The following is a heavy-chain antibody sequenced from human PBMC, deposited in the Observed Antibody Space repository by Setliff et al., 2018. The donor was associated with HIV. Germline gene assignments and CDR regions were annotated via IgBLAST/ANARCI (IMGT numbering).Heavy chain of an antibody. CDR2: IYFTGSR. CDR3: ARVQMAYAAFDV. D-gene: IGHD4-17*01. V-gene: IGHV4-59*01. J-gene: IGHJ3*01. CDR1: GGSISTYY. Sequence: SETLSLTCTVSGGSISTYYWSWIRQPPGKGLEWIRSIYFTGSRDNNPSLKSRVTLSVDTSKHQFSLKLSSVTAADTAVYYCARVQMAYAAFDVWGQGTMVT.